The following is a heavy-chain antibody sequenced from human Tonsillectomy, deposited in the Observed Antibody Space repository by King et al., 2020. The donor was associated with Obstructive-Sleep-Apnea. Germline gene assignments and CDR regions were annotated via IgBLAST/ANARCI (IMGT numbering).Heavy chain of an antibody. CDR1: GGSISGYY. CDR2: IYYSGSA. V-gene: IGHV4-59*08. CDR3: ARQQYYYYGMDV. J-gene: IGHJ6*02. Sequence: VQLQESGPGLVKPSETLSLTCIVSGGSISGYYWSWIRQPPGKGLEWIGYIYYSGSANYNPSLKSRVLISVDTSKNQFALNLSSVTAADTAVYYCARQQYYYYGMDVYGQGTTVTVSS.